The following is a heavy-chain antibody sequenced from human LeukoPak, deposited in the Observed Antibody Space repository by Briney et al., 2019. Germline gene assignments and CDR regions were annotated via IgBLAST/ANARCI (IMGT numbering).Heavy chain of an antibody. D-gene: IGHD5-18*01. V-gene: IGHV1-8*01. CDR1: GYTFTSYD. CDR3: ARREIGGYTYGTDAFDI. J-gene: IGHJ3*02. Sequence: ASVKVSCKASGYTFTSYDINWVRQATGQGLEWMGWMNPNSGNTGYAQKFQGRVTMTRNTSISTAYMELSSLRSEDTAVYYCARREIGGYTYGTDAFDIWGQGAVVTVSS. CDR2: MNPNSGNT.